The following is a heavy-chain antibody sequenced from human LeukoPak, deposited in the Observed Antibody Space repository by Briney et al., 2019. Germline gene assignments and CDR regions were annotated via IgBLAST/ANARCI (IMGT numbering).Heavy chain of an antibody. CDR1: GYSFSSYD. Sequence: ASVKVSCKASGYSFSSYDIIWVRQATGQGLEWMGWMNPNSGNTGYAQKFQGRVTLTRNTSISTAYMEVSSLRSEDTAVYYCARAPSCSGICPSLGYYYHLDVWGKGTTVTVSS. CDR3: ARAPSCSGICPSLGYYYHLDV. CDR2: MNPNSGNT. J-gene: IGHJ6*03. D-gene: IGHD2-15*01. V-gene: IGHV1-8*01.